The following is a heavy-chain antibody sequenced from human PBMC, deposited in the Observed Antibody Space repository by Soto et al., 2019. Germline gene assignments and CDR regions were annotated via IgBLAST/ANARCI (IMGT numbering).Heavy chain of an antibody. V-gene: IGHV1-69*04. D-gene: IGHD5-12*01. CDR2: IIPILGIA. CDR1: GGTFSSYT. CDR3: VRDSPIGSTFSGYDGIDY. Sequence: SVKVSCKASGGTFSSYTISWVRQAPGQGLEWMGRIIPILGIANYAQKFQGRVTITAGKSTGTAYMELNSLRSEDTAVYYCVRDSPIGSTFSGYDGIDYWGQGTLVTVSS. J-gene: IGHJ4*02.